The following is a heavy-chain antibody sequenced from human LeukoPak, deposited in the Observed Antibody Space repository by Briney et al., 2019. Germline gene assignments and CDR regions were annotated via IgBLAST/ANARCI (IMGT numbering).Heavy chain of an antibody. CDR1: GFTFSSYA. CDR2: ISGSGGST. J-gene: IGHJ4*02. Sequence: GGSLRLSCAASGFTFSSYAMSWVRQAPGKGLEWVSAISGSGGSTYYADSVKGRFTISRDNYKNTLYLQMNSLRAEDTAVYYCAKDAHYYDSSGYYYDYWGQGTLVTVSS. V-gene: IGHV3-23*01. CDR3: AKDAHYYDSSGYYYDY. D-gene: IGHD3-22*01.